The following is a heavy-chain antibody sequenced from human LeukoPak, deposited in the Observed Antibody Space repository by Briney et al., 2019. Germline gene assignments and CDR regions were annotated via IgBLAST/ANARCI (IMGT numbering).Heavy chain of an antibody. CDR1: GGSISSSSYY. J-gene: IGHJ6*03. CDR3: ARGSVVVAATPYYYYYYMDV. Sequence: PSETLSLTCTVSGGSISSSSYYWGWIRQPPGKGLEWIGSIYYSGSTYYNPSLKSRVTISVDTSKNQFSLKLSSVTAADTAVYYCARGSVVVAATPYYYYYYMDVWGKGTTVTVSS. CDR2: IYYSGST. V-gene: IGHV4-39*01. D-gene: IGHD2-15*01.